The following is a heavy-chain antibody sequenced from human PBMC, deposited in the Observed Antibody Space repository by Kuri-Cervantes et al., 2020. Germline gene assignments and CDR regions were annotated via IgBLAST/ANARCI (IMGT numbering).Heavy chain of an antibody. V-gene: IGHV3-30*18. D-gene: IGHD2-15*01. CDR1: GFTFSSYW. CDR3: AKDPLSAGYCSGGSCLYFDY. CDR2: ISYDGSNK. Sequence: GGSLRLSCAASGFTFSSYWMSWVRQAPGKGLEWVAVISYDGSNKYYADSVKGRFTISRDNSKNTLYLQMNSLRAEDTAVYYCAKDPLSAGYCSGGSCLYFDYWGQGTLVTVSS. J-gene: IGHJ4*02.